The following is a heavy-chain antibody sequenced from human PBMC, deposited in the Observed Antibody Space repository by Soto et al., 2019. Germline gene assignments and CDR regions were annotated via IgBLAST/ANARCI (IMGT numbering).Heavy chain of an antibody. Sequence: SETLSLTCAVYGGSFSGYYWSWIRQPPGKGLEWIGEINHSGSTNYNPSLKSRVTISVDTSKNQFSLKLSSVTAADTAVYYCARTQDPVRILARRRRHYYRMDFWGQGTKVPVSS. CDR2: INHSGST. D-gene: IGHD6-6*01. V-gene: IGHV4-34*01. CDR1: GGSFSGYY. CDR3: ARTQDPVRILARRRRHYYRMDF. J-gene: IGHJ6*02.